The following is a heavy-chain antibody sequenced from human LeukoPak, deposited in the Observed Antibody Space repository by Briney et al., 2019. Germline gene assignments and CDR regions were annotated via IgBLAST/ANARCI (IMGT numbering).Heavy chain of an antibody. D-gene: IGHD3-22*01. CDR1: GGSISSGGYY. CDR3: ARVGLLYYYDSSGYYN. V-gene: IGHV4-31*03. J-gene: IGHJ4*02. Sequence: SETLSLTCTVSGGSISSGGYYWSWIRQHPGTGLEWIGYIYYSGSTYYNPSLKSRVTISVDTSKNQFSLKLSSVTAADTAVYYCARVGLLYYYDSSGYYNWGQGTLVTVSS. CDR2: IYYSGST.